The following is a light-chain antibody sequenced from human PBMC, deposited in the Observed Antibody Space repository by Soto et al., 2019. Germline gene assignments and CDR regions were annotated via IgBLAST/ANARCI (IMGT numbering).Light chain of an antibody. CDR3: SSYADSNNVEVL. J-gene: IGLJ2*01. Sequence: QSALTQPPSASGSPGQSVTIACTGTSSDVGSFKYVSWYQQHPGKAPKLIIYEVIKRPSGVPDRFSGSKSGNTASLTVSGLQAEDEADYYCSSYADSNNVEVLFGGGTKLTVL. CDR1: SSDVGSFKY. CDR2: EVI. V-gene: IGLV2-8*01.